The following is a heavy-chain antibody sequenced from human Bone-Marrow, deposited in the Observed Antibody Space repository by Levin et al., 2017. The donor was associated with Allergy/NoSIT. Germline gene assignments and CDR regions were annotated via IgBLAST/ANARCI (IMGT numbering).Heavy chain of an antibody. CDR2: ISYDGTNE. J-gene: IGHJ6*02. D-gene: IGHD5-12*01. CDR3: AKEATWGDIMTTGLAGGMDV. V-gene: IGHV3-30*18. Sequence: GESLKISCEASGFTFGNYGMHWVRQAPGKGLECVAFISYDGTNEYYVDSVRGRFTISRDFSKNTLFLQMNSLRDDDTAVYYCAKEATWGDIMTTGLAGGMDVWGQGTTVTVSS. CDR1: GFTFGNYG.